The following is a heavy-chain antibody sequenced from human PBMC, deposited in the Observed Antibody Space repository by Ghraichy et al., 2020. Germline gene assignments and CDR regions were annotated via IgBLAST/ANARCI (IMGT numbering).Heavy chain of an antibody. CDR1: GFTFNTCW. Sequence: SCAASGFTFNTCWMHWVRQAPGKGLVWVSRIKSDGYSTSYADSVKGRFTISRDNAKNTLYLQMNSLRADDTAVYFCVRDGDHYDFDYWGQGILVTVSS. D-gene: IGHD3-3*01. CDR2: IKSDGYST. J-gene: IGHJ4*02. V-gene: IGHV3-74*01. CDR3: VRDGDHYDFDY.